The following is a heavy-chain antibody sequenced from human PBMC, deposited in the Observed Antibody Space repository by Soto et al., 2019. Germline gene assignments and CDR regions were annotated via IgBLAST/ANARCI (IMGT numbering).Heavy chain of an antibody. Sequence: QVQLQQWGAGLLKPSETLSLTCAVYGGFVSSGSYYWSWIRQPPGKGLEWIGEMSHSGGTHFNPSMRSRVTRSVETSKNQFSLKRRAVTAAATALYYCARVGRGSATTVVDAFHIWGPGTMVTGSS. CDR3: ARVGRGSATTVVDAFHI. D-gene: IGHD1-1*01. V-gene: IGHV4-34*01. CDR1: GGFVSSGSYY. J-gene: IGHJ3*02. CDR2: MSHSGGT.